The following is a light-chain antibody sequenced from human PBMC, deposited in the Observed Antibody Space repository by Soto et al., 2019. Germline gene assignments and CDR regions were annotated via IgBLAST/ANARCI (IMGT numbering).Light chain of an antibody. V-gene: IGLV2-14*01. Sequence: QSVLTQPASVSGFPGRSITISCTGTSSDVGGYNYVSWYQQHPGKAPKLMIYDVSNRPSGVSNRFSGSKSGNTASLTISGLQAEDEADYYCSSYTSSSTPALYVFGTGTKVTVL. CDR2: DVS. CDR3: SSYTSSSTPALYV. J-gene: IGLJ1*01. CDR1: SSDVGGYNY.